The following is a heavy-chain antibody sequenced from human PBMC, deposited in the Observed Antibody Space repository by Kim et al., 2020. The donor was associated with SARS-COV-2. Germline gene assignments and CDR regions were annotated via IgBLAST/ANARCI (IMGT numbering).Heavy chain of an antibody. D-gene: IGHD4-17*01. J-gene: IGHJ4*02. CDR1: GFTFSSYG. CDR3: ARDTDYGGNSGISY. V-gene: IGHV3-33*01. Sequence: GGSLRLSCAASGFTFSSYGMHWVRQAPGKGLEWVAVIWYDGSNKYYADSVKGRFTISRDNSKNTLYLQMNSLRAEDTAVYYCARDTDYGGNSGISYWGQGTLVTVSS. CDR2: IWYDGSNK.